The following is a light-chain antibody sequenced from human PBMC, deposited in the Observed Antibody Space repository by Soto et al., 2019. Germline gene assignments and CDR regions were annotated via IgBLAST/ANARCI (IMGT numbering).Light chain of an antibody. V-gene: IGLV2-14*03. CDR1: SGDVGGYNY. CDR3: NSYTSSSTYV. J-gene: IGLJ1*01. Sequence: QSALTQPVSVSGSPGQSITISCTGTSGDVGGYNYVSWYQQHPGKAPKLMIYDVSNRPSGVSNRFSGSKSGNTASLTISGLQAEDEADYYCNSYTSSSTYVFGTGTKVNVL. CDR2: DVS.